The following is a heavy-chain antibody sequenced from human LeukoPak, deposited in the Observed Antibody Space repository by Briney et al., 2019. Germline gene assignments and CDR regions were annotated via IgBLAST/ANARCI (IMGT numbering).Heavy chain of an antibody. Sequence: PGGSLRLSCAASGFTFTNYWMSWVRQAPGKGLKWVASIKQDASDKYYVDSVKGRFTISRDNAKNSLLLQMISLRAEDTALYYCVRDPVDYWGQGILVTVSS. CDR2: IKQDASDK. J-gene: IGHJ4*02. CDR3: VRDPVDY. V-gene: IGHV3-7*01. CDR1: GFTFTNYW.